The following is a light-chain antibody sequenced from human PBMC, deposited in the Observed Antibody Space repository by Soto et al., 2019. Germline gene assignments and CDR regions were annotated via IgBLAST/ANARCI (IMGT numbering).Light chain of an antibody. CDR2: EVT. Sequence: QSALTQPASVSGSPGQSITISCTGTSSDIGAYNYVSWYQQYPGKAPKLMIYEVTNRPSGVSNRFSGSKSGNTASLTISGLQSEYEADYYCSSYTTTSTAVFGGGTQLTVL. CDR3: SSYTTTSTAV. V-gene: IGLV2-14*01. CDR1: SSDIGAYNY. J-gene: IGLJ7*01.